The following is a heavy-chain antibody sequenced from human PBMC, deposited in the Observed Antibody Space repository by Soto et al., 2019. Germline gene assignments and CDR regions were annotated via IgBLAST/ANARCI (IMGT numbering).Heavy chain of an antibody. CDR3: ARPVYCSNTGCATGDY. J-gene: IGHJ4*02. CDR2: IVPILGIA. D-gene: IGHD2-2*01. V-gene: IGHV1-69*02. Sequence: QVQLVQSGAEVKKPGSSVKVSCKASGGTFSSYTISWVRQAPGQGVEWMGRIVPILGIANYSQKFQGRVTLNAYNSTSTAYMELSSLRSEDTGVYYCARPVYCSNTGCATGDYWGQGTLVIFSS. CDR1: GGTFSSYT.